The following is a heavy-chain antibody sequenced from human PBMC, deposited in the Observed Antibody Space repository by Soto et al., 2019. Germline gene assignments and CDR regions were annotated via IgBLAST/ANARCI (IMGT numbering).Heavy chain of an antibody. CDR2: ISSGSSTI. D-gene: IGHD6-19*01. CDR1: GFTFSTYT. J-gene: IGHJ5*02. Sequence: GGSLRLSCAASGFTFSTYTLNWVRQAPGKGLEWVSYISSGSSTIHYADSVRGRFTISRDNAKNSLYLQMNSLRDADTAVYYCARSHSSGYNWFDPWGQGT. CDR3: ARSHSSGYNWFDP. V-gene: IGHV3-48*02.